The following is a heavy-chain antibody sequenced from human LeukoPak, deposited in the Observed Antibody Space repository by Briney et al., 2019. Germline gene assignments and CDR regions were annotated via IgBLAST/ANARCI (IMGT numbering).Heavy chain of an antibody. CDR2: IYYSGST. D-gene: IGHD5-12*01. CDR3: ARLATIYYMDV. V-gene: IGHV4-39*01. CDR1: GGSISSSSYY. J-gene: IGHJ6*03. Sequence: PSETLSLTCTVSGGSISSSSYYWGWIRQPPGKGLEWIGSIYYSGSTYYNPSLKSRVTISVDTSKNQFSLKRSSVTAADTAVYYCARLATIYYMDVWGKGTTVTVSS.